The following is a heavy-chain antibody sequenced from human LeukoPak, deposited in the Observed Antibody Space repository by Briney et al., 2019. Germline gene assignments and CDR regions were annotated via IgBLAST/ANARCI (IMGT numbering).Heavy chain of an antibody. CDR2: ISGSGGST. Sequence: HPGGSLRLSCGASGFTFSSYGMIWVRQAPGKGLEWVSGISGSGGSTYYADSVKGRFTISRDNSKNTLHLQMNSLRAEDTATYYCAKDDITFEYVQHWGQGTLVTVSS. J-gene: IGHJ1*01. V-gene: IGHV3-23*01. CDR1: GFTFSSYG. D-gene: IGHD3-9*01. CDR3: AKDDITFEYVQH.